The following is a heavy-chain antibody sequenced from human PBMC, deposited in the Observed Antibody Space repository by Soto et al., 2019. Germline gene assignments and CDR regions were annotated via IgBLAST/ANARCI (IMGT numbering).Heavy chain of an antibody. D-gene: IGHD3-10*01. CDR3: ARAIAGYYGSGSYSFDY. J-gene: IGHJ4*02. V-gene: IGHV3-64*01. Sequence: EVQLVESGGGLVQPGGSLRLSCAASGFTFSRSAMHWVRQAPGKGLEHVSAISSNGGSTYDANSVKGRFTIFRDNSKNTLYLQMGSLRAEDMAVYYCARAIAGYYGSGSYSFDYWGQGTLVTVSS. CDR2: ISSNGGST. CDR1: GFTFSRSA.